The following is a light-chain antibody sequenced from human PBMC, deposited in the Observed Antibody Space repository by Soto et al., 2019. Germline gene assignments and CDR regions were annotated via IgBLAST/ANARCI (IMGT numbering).Light chain of an antibody. CDR2: NVS. CDR3: GSYATGSIVL. CDR1: SSDVGGYDY. V-gene: IGLV2-14*01. Sequence: QSVLTQPASVSGSPVQSITISCTGTSSDVGGYDYVSWYQKHPGKAPKLIIYNVSNRPSGVSNRFSGSKSGNTASLSISGLQAEDEADYYCGSYATGSIVLFGGGTKVTVL. J-gene: IGLJ2*01.